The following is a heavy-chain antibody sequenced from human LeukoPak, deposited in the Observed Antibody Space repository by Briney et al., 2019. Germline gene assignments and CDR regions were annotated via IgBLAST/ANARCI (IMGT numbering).Heavy chain of an antibody. CDR3: ASPGVISSGATLY. D-gene: IGHD2-21*01. Sequence: GESLKISCKGSGYSFTSYWIGWVRQMPGKGLEWMGIIYPGDSDTRYSLSFQGQVTISADKSISTAYLQWSSLRASDTAMYYCASPGVISSGATLYWGQGTLVTVSS. V-gene: IGHV5-51*01. CDR1: GYSFTSYW. CDR2: IYPGDSDT. J-gene: IGHJ4*02.